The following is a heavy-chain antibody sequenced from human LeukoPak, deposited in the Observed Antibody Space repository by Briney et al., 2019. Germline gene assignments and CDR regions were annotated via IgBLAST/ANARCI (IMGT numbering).Heavy chain of an antibody. CDR1: GFTFSSYG. V-gene: IGHV3-33*01. Sequence: PGRSLRLSCAGSGFTFSSYGMHWVRQAPGKGLEWVAVIWYDGSNKYYADSVKGRFTISRDNSKNTLYLQMNSLRAEDTAVYYCAMWIQVWKFDYWGQGTLVTVSS. CDR2: IWYDGSNK. CDR3: AMWIQVWKFDY. J-gene: IGHJ4*02. D-gene: IGHD5-18*01.